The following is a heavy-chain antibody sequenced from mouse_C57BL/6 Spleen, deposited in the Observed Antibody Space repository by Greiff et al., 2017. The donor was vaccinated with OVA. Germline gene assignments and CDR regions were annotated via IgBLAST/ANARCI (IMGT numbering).Heavy chain of an antibody. D-gene: IGHD1-1*01. CDR2: IDPNSGGT. CDR1: GYTFTSYW. V-gene: IGHV1-72*01. J-gene: IGHJ2*01. CDR3: ARRAFITTVVGFDY. Sequence: QVQLKQPGAELVKPGASVKLSCKASGYTFTSYWMHWVKQRPGRGLEWIGRIDPNSGGTKYNEKFKSKATLTVDKPSSTAYMQLSSLTSEDSAVYYCARRAFITTVVGFDYWGQGTTLTVSS.